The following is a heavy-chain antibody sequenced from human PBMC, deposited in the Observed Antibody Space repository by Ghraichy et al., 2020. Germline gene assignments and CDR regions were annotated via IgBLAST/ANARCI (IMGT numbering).Heavy chain of an antibody. CDR1: GGSISSGGYY. V-gene: IGHV4-31*03. J-gene: IGHJ5*02. CDR3: AREMSGRSDWFDP. Sequence: SETLSLTCTVSGGSISSGGYYWSWIRQRPGKGLEWIGYIYNGVTTFYNPSLKSRVAISVDTSKNQFSLKVTSVTAADTAIYYCAREMSGRSDWFDPWGQGTLVTVAS. CDR2: IYNGVTT. D-gene: IGHD3-10*01.